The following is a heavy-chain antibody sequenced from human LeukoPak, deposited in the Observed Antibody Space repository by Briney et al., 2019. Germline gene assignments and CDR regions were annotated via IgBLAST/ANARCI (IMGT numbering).Heavy chain of an antibody. CDR2: IYYSGST. D-gene: IGHD2-21*02. J-gene: IGHJ4*02. Sequence: SQTLSLTCTVSGGSISSGDYYWSWIRQPPGKGLEWIGYIYYSGSTYYNSSLKSRVTISIDTSKNQFSLKLSSVTAADTAVYYCARQFVVVVTASGFDYWGQGTLVTVSS. CDR1: GGSISSGDYY. CDR3: ARQFVVVVTASGFDY. V-gene: IGHV4-30-4*01.